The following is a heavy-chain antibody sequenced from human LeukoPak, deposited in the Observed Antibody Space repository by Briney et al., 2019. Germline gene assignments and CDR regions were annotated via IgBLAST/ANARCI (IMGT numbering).Heavy chain of an antibody. V-gene: IGHV4-34*01. CDR3: ARGAGIVGTTIGGAFDI. CDR2: NNHSGST. CDR1: GGSFSGYY. J-gene: IGHJ3*02. D-gene: IGHD1-26*01. Sequence: SETLSLTCAVYGGSFSGYYWSWLRQPPGKGRGRSGENNHSGSTNYNPSLKSRVTISVDTSKNQLSLKLSSVTAADAAVYYCARGAGIVGTTIGGAFDIWGQGTMVTVSS.